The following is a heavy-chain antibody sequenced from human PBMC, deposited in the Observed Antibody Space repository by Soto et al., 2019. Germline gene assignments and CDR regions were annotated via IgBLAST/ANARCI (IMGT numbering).Heavy chain of an antibody. D-gene: IGHD3-3*01. J-gene: IGHJ4*02. CDR2: IYPSVSDT. V-gene: IGHV5-51*01. Sequence: GASLKISCNGSGYNFAGYWIAWVGQMPGKGLELMGIIYPSVSDTSYRTSYQGQVTISADKTISSAYLQWSSLRASDTAMYYCARGGVSTRTFDDWCQGTPVAVS. CDR1: GYNFAGYW. CDR3: ARGGVSTRTFDD.